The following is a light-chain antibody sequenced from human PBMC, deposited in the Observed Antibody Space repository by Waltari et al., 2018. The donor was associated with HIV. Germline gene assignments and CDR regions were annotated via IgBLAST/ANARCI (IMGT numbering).Light chain of an antibody. CDR3: ATWDDSLSGVL. CDR1: SSNIGSIF. Sequence: SVLTQPPSASGTPGQRVTISCSGSSSNIGSIFVFWYQQVPGTAPKLLVYRNDQRPSGVPDRFSGSTSGTSASLAISGLRPEDEADYYCATWDDSLSGVLFGGGTKLTVL. V-gene: IGLV1-47*01. J-gene: IGLJ2*01. CDR2: RND.